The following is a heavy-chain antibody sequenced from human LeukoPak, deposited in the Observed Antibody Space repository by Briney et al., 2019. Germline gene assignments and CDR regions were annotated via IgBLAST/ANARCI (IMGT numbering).Heavy chain of an antibody. D-gene: IGHD6-19*01. V-gene: IGHV3-21*01. CDR2: ISSSSSYI. CDR3: ARGVGSSGWYDGGYFDY. Sequence: PGGSLRLSCAASGFTFSSYSMNWVRQAPGKGLEWVSSISSSSSYIYYADSVKGRFTISRDNAKNSLYLQMNSLRAEDTAVYYCARGVGSSGWYDGGYFDYWGQGTLVTVPS. J-gene: IGHJ4*02. CDR1: GFTFSSYS.